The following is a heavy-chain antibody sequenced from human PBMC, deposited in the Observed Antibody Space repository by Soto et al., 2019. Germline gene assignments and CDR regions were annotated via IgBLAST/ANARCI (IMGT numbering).Heavy chain of an antibody. CDR1: GYSFTSYW. D-gene: IGHD6-13*01. J-gene: IGHJ3*02. Sequence: PGESLKISCKGSGYSFTSYWIGWVCQMPGKGLERMGIIYPGDSDTRYSPSFQGQVTISADKSISTAYLQWSSLKASDTAMYYCARPRSSWSDAFDIWGQGTMVTVSS. CDR3: ARPRSSWSDAFDI. V-gene: IGHV5-51*03. CDR2: IYPGDSDT.